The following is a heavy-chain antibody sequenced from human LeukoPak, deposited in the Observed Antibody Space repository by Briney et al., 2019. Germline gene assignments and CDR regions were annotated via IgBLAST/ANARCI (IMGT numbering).Heavy chain of an antibody. CDR3: ARSLSGSHYGVYFDY. J-gene: IGHJ4*02. V-gene: IGHV1-18*01. CDR1: GYTFTSYG. Sequence: ASVKVSCKASGYTFTSYGISWVRQAPGQGLEWMGWISAYNGNTNYAQKLQGRVTMTTDTSTSTAYMELRSLRSDDTAVYYCARSLSGSHYGVYFDYWGQGTLVTVSS. D-gene: IGHD1-26*01. CDR2: ISAYNGNT.